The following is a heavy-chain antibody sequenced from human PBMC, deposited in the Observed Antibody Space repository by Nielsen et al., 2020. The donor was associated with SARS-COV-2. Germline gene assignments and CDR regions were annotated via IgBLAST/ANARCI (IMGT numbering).Heavy chain of an antibody. J-gene: IGHJ6*02. Sequence: ASVKVSCKASGYTATDYFVHWVRLAPGQGLEWMGRISPNRGATNYAQTFQGRVIMTRDTSTATAYIELSRLTSDDTAVYYCATEVNQGGMDVWGQGTTVIVSS. CDR3: ATEVNQGGMDV. CDR1: GYTATDYF. D-gene: IGHD1-14*01. V-gene: IGHV1-2*06. CDR2: ISPNRGAT.